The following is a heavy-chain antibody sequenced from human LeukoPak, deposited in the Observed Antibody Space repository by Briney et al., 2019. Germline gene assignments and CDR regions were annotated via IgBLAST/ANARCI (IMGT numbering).Heavy chain of an antibody. CDR3: ATDYYDSGSHFDY. V-gene: IGHV5-51*01. Sequence: GESLKISCKGSGYSFTSFWIGWVRQMPGKGLEYMGIIYPGDSDTRYSPPFQGQSTISVDKSISTAYLQWSSLKASDTGMYYCATDYYDSGSHFDYWGQGTLVTVPS. CDR1: GYSFTSFW. CDR2: IYPGDSDT. D-gene: IGHD3-22*01. J-gene: IGHJ4*02.